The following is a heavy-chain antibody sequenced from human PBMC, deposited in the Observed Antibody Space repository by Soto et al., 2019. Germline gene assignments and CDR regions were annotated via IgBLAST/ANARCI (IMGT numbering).Heavy chain of an antibody. J-gene: IGHJ6*02. D-gene: IGHD2-8*01. CDR1: GYTFTSYG. V-gene: IGHV1-18*01. Sequence: GASVKVSCKASGYTFTSYGISWLRQAPGQGLEWMGWISAYNGNTNYAQKLQGRVTMTTDTSTSTAYMELRSLRSDDTAVYYCARDRGKPNTLLYCPNGVCYPYYYYGMDVWGQGTTVTVAS. CDR3: ARDRGKPNTLLYCPNGVCYPYYYYGMDV. CDR2: ISAYNGNT.